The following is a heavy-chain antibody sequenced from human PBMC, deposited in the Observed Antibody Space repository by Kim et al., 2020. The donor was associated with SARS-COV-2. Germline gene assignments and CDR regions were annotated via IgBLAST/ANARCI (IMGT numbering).Heavy chain of an antibody. J-gene: IGHJ3*02. D-gene: IGHD1-26*01. V-gene: IGHV4-39*01. Sequence: SETLSLTCTVSGGSISSSSYYWGWIRQPPGQGLEWIGSINYSGSTYYNPSLKRRVTISVDTSKNQFSLKLVSVTAADTAVYYCASPLLVGATSAFDIWGQGTMVTVSS. CDR2: INYSGST. CDR1: GGSISSSSYY. CDR3: ASPLLVGATSAFDI.